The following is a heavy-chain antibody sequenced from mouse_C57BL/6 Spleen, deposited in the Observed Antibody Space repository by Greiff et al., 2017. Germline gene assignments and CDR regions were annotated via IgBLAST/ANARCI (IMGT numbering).Heavy chain of an antibody. J-gene: IGHJ4*01. CDR2: IYPRSGNT. CDR3: AREWEDGYVYAMDD. D-gene: IGHD2-2*01. CDR1: GYTFTSYG. V-gene: IGHV1-81*01. Sequence: VKVVESGAELARPGASVKLSCKASGYTFTSYGISWVKQRPGQGLEWIGEIYPRSGNTYYNEKFKGKATLTADKSSSTVYMELRSLTSEDSAVYFCAREWEDGYVYAMDDWGQGTSVTVAS.